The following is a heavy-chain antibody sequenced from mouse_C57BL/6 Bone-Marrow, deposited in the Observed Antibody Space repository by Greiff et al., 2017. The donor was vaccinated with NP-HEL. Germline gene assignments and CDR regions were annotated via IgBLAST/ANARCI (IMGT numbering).Heavy chain of an antibody. CDR3: ARITTVEYYFDY. CDR2: IRNKANGYTT. Sequence: VQLQQSGGGLVQPGGSLSLSCAASGFTFTDYYMSWVRQPPGKALEWLGFIRNKANGYTTEYSASVKGRFTISRDNSQSILYLQMNALRAEDSATYYCARITTVEYYFDYWGQGTTLTVSS. D-gene: IGHD1-1*01. J-gene: IGHJ2*01. CDR1: GFTFTDYY. V-gene: IGHV7-3*01.